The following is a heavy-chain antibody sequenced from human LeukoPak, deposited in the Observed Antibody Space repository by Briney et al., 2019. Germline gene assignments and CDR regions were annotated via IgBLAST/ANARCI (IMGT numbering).Heavy chain of an antibody. CDR1: GYTFASYS. Sequence: ASVKVSCKASGYTFASYSISWVRQAPGQGLEWMGWISVYNGNTNYVQKLQGRVTMTTDTSTSTAYMELSSLRSEDTAVYYCARDKTVTGYYGMDVWGQGTTVTVSS. CDR2: ISVYNGNT. CDR3: ARDKTVTGYYGMDV. J-gene: IGHJ6*02. D-gene: IGHD4-11*01. V-gene: IGHV1-18*01.